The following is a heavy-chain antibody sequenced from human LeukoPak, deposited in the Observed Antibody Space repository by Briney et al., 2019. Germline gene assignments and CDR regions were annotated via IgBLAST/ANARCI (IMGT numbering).Heavy chain of an antibody. Sequence: SETLSLTCTVSGDPISSYYGSWIRQPPGKGVEWVGYIYYSGSTNYNPSLKGRVTIAEDTSKNQFSLKLRSVTAADTAVYYCARLHYYGSGSRYYFDYWGQGTLVTVSS. CDR2: IYYSGST. J-gene: IGHJ4*02. V-gene: IGHV4-59*01. D-gene: IGHD3-10*01. CDR1: GDPISSYY. CDR3: ARLHYYGSGSRYYFDY.